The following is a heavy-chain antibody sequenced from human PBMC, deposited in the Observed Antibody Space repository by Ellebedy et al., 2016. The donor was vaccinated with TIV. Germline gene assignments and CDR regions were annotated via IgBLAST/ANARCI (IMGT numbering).Heavy chain of an antibody. CDR1: GGSISSYY. V-gene: IGHV4-4*07. CDR3: ARDLDD. J-gene: IGHJ4*02. D-gene: IGHD3-10*01. Sequence: MPSETLSLTCTVSGGSISSYYWSWIRQPAGKGLEWIGRIFSSGSTSYNPSLKSRVTISVDTSKNQFSLKLSSVTAADTAVYYCARDLDDWGQGTLVTVSS. CDR2: IFSSGST.